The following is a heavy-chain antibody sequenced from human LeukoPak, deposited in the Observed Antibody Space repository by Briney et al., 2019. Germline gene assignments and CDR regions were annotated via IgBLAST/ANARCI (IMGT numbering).Heavy chain of an antibody. CDR3: ARDTEIAAAGTNYFDY. J-gene: IGHJ4*02. D-gene: IGHD6-13*01. CDR1: GYTFTGYY. CDR2: INPNSGGT. V-gene: IGHV1-2*02. Sequence: ASVKVSCKASGYTFTGYYMHWVRQAPGQGLEWMGWINPNSGGTNYAQKFQGRVTMTRDTSISTAYMELSRLRSDDTAVYYCARDTEIAAAGTNYFDYWGQGTLVTVSS.